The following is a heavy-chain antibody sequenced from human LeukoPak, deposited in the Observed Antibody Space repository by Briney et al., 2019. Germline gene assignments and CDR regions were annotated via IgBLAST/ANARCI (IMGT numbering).Heavy chain of an antibody. CDR2: ISAYNGNT. CDR3: ARDRNILTGLYWFDP. CDR1: GYTFSSYD. V-gene: IGHV1-18*01. Sequence: EASVKVSCKASGYTFSSYDINWVRQAPGQGLEWMGWISAYNGNTNYAQKLQGRVTMTTDTSTSTAYMELRSLRSDDTAVYYCARDRNILTGLYWFDPWGQGTLVTVSS. J-gene: IGHJ5*02. D-gene: IGHD3-9*01.